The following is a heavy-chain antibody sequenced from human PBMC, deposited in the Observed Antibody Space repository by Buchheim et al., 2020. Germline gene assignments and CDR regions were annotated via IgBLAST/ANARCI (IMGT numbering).Heavy chain of an antibody. D-gene: IGHD4-23*01. CDR2: ISYDGSNK. Sequence: QVQLVESGGGVVQPGRSLRLSCAASGFTFSSYGMHWVRQAPGKGLEWVAVISYDGSNKYYADSVKGRFTISRDNSKNTLYLQMNSLGAEDTAVYYCAKDRDYGGNLSRWGQGTL. CDR3: AKDRDYGGNLSR. V-gene: IGHV3-30*18. CDR1: GFTFSSYG. J-gene: IGHJ4*02.